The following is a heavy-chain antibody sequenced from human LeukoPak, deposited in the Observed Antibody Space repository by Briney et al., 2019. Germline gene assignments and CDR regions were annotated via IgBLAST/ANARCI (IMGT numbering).Heavy chain of an antibody. Sequence: ASVKVSCKASGYTFTDYYIHWVRQAPGQGLEWMGWINPNSGGTNYAQKFQGRVTMTRDTSISTAYTELSRLRSDDTAVYYCARSAPTLTYDILTAYLGYWGQGTLVTVSS. D-gene: IGHD3-9*01. J-gene: IGHJ4*02. CDR1: GYTFTDYY. CDR2: INPNSGGT. CDR3: ARSAPTLTYDILTAYLGY. V-gene: IGHV1-2*02.